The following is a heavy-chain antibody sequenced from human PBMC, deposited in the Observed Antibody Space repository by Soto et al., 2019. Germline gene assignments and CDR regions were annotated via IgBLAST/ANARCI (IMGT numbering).Heavy chain of an antibody. CDR1: GFTFSSYW. J-gene: IGHJ5*02. CDR3: ARDPYYDFWSGYGPGAFDT. CDR2: IKQDGSEK. Sequence: GSLRLSCASAGFTFSSYWMMLVRQAPGKGLELVSNIKQDGSEKYYVDSVKGRFTISRDNAKNSLYLQLNSLRAEDTAVYYCARDPYYDFWSGYGPGAFDTWGQGTLVTVSS. D-gene: IGHD3-3*01. V-gene: IGHV3-7*01.